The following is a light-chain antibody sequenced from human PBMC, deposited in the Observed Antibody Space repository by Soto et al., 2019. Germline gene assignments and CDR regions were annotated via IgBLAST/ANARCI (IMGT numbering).Light chain of an antibody. J-gene: IGKJ1*01. Sequence: EIVLTQSPGTLSLSPGERATLSCRASQSVRSNYLAWYQQKPGQAPRHLIYNSSTRATGIPDRFSGSGSGTDFTLTISRLETEDFALYYCQQYRDLPQTFGQGTQVEIK. V-gene: IGKV3-20*01. CDR1: QSVRSNY. CDR2: NSS. CDR3: QQYRDLPQT.